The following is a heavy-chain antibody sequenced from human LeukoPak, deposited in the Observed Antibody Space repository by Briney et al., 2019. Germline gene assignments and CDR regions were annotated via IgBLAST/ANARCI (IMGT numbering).Heavy chain of an antibody. CDR3: ARVSRSSWYPSGWFDP. J-gene: IGHJ5*02. CDR2: ISAYNGNT. Sequence: ASVRVSCKASGYTFTSYGISWVRQAPGQGSEWMGWISAYNGNTNYAQKLQGSVTMTTHTSTSTAYIELRSLRSDDTAVYYCARVSRSSWYPSGWFDPWGQGTLVTVSS. V-gene: IGHV1-18*01. CDR1: GYTFTSYG. D-gene: IGHD6-13*01.